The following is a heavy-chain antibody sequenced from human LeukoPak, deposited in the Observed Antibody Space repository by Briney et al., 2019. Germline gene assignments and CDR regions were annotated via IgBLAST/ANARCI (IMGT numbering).Heavy chain of an antibody. J-gene: IGHJ4*02. D-gene: IGHD6-13*01. CDR1: GFTFSSYE. V-gene: IGHV3-48*03. CDR3: ASPRHSSSRELDY. Sequence: GGSLRLSCAASGFTFSSYEMNWVRQAPGKGLEWVSYISSSGGTIYYADSVKGRFTISRDNAKNSLYLQMNSLRAEDTAVYYCASPRHSSSRELDYWGQGTLVTVSS. CDR2: ISSSGGTI.